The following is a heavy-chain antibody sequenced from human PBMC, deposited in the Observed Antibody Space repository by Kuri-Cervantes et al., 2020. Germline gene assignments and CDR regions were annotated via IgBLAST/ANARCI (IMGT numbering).Heavy chain of an antibody. CDR3: AKPWGSNYGGRDYYYYYMDV. V-gene: IGHV1-8*02. CDR2: MNPNSGNT. CDR1: GYTFTSYD. J-gene: IGHJ6*03. D-gene: IGHD4-11*01. Sequence: ASVKVSCKASGYTFTSYDINWVRQATGQGLEWMGWMNPNSGNTGYAQKFQGRVTMTRNTSISTVYMELSSLRSEDTAVYYCAKPWGSNYGGRDYYYYYMDVWGKGTTVTVSS.